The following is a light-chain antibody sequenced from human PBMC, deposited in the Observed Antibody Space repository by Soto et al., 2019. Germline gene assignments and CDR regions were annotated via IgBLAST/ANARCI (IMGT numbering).Light chain of an antibody. CDR3: QQYTNWPPIT. Sequence: EIVMTQSPATLSVSPGERATLSCRASHSVSSNLAWYQQKPGQAPRLVIYGASTRATGIPARFSGSGSGTEFTLAISSLQSEDFAVYYCQQYTNWPPITFGQGTRLEIK. J-gene: IGKJ5*01. V-gene: IGKV3-15*01. CDR2: GAS. CDR1: HSVSSN.